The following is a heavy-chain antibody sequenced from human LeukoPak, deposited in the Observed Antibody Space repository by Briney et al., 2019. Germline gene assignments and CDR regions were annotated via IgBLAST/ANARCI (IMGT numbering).Heavy chain of an antibody. CDR2: IWFDGRNK. J-gene: IGHJ4*02. CDR3: AREWGPIAVSGGPGY. Sequence: GGSLRLSCAASGFTFCNYGMHWVRQAPGKGLEWVALIWFDGRNKFHADSVKGRFTISRDNSKNTLFLQMNSLRAEDTAVYYCAREWGPIAVSGGPGYWGQGALVTVSS. V-gene: IGHV3-33*01. CDR1: GFTFCNYG. D-gene: IGHD6-19*01.